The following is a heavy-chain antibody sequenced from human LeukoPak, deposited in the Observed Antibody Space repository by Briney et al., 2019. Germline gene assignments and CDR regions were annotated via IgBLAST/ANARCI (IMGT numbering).Heavy chain of an antibody. CDR3: AKVIVVVHPNDAFDI. D-gene: IGHD3-22*01. CDR1: GFTFSNYW. J-gene: IGHJ3*02. CDR2: IDNGGSDT. V-gene: IGHV3-74*01. Sequence: HAGGSLRLSCAASGFTFSNYWMHWVRQAPGKGLVWVSRIDNGGSDTSHADSVKGRFTISRDNSKNTLYLQMNSLRAEDTAVYYCAKVIVVVHPNDAFDIWGQGTMVTVSS.